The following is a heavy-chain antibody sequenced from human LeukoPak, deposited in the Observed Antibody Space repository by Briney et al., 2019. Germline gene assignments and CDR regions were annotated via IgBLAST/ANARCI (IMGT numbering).Heavy chain of an antibody. CDR3: ARDSNAWSLDY. D-gene: IGHD6-19*01. Sequence: ASVKVSCTASGYTFTRHAITWVRQAPGQALECVGRISPKGDTNYEQRFQGRVTMTTDTASNTFYMNLRGLRSDDTAVYYCARDSNAWSLDYWGEGTQVTASS. CDR2: ISPKGDT. J-gene: IGHJ4*02. CDR1: GYTFTRHA. V-gene: IGHV1-18*01.